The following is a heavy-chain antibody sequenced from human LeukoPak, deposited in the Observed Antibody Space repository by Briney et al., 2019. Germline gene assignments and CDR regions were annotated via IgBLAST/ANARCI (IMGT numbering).Heavy chain of an antibody. J-gene: IGHJ6*03. V-gene: IGHV3-30*02. CDR1: GFTFSSYA. D-gene: IGHD6-6*01. CDR2: IRYDGSNK. Sequence: GGSLRLSCAASGFTFSSYAMSWVRQAPGKGLEWVAFIRYDGSNKYYADSVKGRFTISRDNSKNTLYLQMNSLRAEDTAVYYCAKEGVSGIAARPDYYYYMDVWGKGTTVTVSS. CDR3: AKEGVSGIAARPDYYYYMDV.